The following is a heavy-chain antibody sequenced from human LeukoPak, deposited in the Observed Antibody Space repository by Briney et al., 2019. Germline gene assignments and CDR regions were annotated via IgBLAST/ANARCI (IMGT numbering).Heavy chain of an antibody. CDR2: IYYSGST. V-gene: IGHV4-39*01. J-gene: IGHJ5*02. CDR3: ARRLRAESDASPDNWIGP. CDR1: GGSISSTSYY. Sequence: PSETLSLTCTVSGGSISSTSYYWGWIRQPPGKGLEWIGSIYYSGSTYYNPSLKSRVTISVDTSKNQFSLTLHSVTAADTAIYYCARRLRAESDASPDNWIGPWGQGALVTVSS. D-gene: IGHD3-16*01.